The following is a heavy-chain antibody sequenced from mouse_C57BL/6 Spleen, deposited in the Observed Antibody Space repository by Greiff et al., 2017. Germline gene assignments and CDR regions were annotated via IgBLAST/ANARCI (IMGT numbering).Heavy chain of an antibody. CDR3: ARGGRGAMDD. V-gene: IGHV1-69*01. D-gene: IGHD3-3*01. Sequence: QVQLQQPGAELVMPGASVKLSCKASGYTFTSYWMHWVKQRPGQGLEWIGEIDPSDSYTNYNQKFKGKSTLTVDKSSSTAYMQLSSLTSEDSAVYYCARGGRGAMDDWGQGTSVTVSS. CDR1: GYTFTSYW. CDR2: IDPSDSYT. J-gene: IGHJ4*01.